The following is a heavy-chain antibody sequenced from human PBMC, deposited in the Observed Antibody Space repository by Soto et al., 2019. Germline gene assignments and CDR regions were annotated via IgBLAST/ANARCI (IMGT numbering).Heavy chain of an antibody. CDR1: GGSISSGDYY. CDR3: ARDHVEGIAARPAPYYYYGMDV. J-gene: IGHJ6*02. D-gene: IGHD6-6*01. Sequence: TLSLTCTVSGGSISSGDYYWSWIRQPPGKGLEWIGYIYYSGSTYYNPSLKSRVTISVDTSKNQFSLKLSSVTAADTAVYYCARDHVEGIAARPAPYYYYGMDVWGQGTTVTVSS. V-gene: IGHV4-30-4*01. CDR2: IYYSGST.